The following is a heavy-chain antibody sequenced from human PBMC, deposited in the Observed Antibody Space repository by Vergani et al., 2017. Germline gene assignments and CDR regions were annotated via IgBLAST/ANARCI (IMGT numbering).Heavy chain of an antibody. CDR3: AILRASDGLSYYYYGMDV. Sequence: EVQLVESGGGLVKPGGSLRLSCAASGFTFSSYSMNWVRQAPGKGLEWVSSISSSSSYIYYADSVKGRFTISRDNAKNSLYLQMNSLRAEDTAVYYCAILRASDGLSYYYYGMDVWGQGTTVTVSS. CDR1: GFTFSSYS. J-gene: IGHJ6*02. D-gene: IGHD2-21*01. CDR2: ISSSSSYI. V-gene: IGHV3-21*01.